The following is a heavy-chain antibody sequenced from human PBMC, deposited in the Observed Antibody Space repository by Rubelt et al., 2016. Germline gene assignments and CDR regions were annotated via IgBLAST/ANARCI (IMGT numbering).Heavy chain of an antibody. D-gene: IGHD3-22*01. CDR3: ARVYDSSDTYYFDY. V-gene: IGHV1-2*02. CDR1: GYTFTGYY. J-gene: IGHJ4*02. CDR2: INPNSGGT. Sequence: QVQLVQSGAEVKKPGASVKVSCKASGYTFTGYYMHWVRQAPGPGLEWMGWINPNSGGTNYAQKVQGRVTRTMDTSTSTVYMEVSSLRSGDTAVYYCARVYDSSDTYYFDYWGQGTLVTVSS.